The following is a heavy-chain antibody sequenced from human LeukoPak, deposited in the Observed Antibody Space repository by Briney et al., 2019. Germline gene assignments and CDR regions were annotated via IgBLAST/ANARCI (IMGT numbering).Heavy chain of an antibody. Sequence: ASVKVSCKASGGTFISYAISGVRQAPGQGLEWMGGIIPIFGTANYAQKFQGRVTITADESTSTAYMELSSLRSEDTAVYYCASTFSSIAARPWFDPWGQGTLVTVSS. CDR2: IIPIFGTA. J-gene: IGHJ5*02. CDR3: ASTFSSIAARPWFDP. D-gene: IGHD6-6*01. CDR1: GGTFISYA. V-gene: IGHV1-69*13.